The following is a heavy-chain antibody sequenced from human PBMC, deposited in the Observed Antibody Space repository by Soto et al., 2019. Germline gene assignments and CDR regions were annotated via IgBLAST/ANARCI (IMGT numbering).Heavy chain of an antibody. J-gene: IGHJ4*02. CDR2: INPKSGGA. D-gene: IGHD6-6*01. Sequence: ASVKVSCKASGYPFIGYFMHWVRQAPGQGLEWMGWINPKSGGAHYAQKFQGRVTMTRDTSISTAYMELSRLRSDDTAVYYCVPAIGSSSEPSFDYWGQGTLVTVSS. V-gene: IGHV1-2*02. CDR3: VPAIGSSSEPSFDY. CDR1: GYPFIGYF.